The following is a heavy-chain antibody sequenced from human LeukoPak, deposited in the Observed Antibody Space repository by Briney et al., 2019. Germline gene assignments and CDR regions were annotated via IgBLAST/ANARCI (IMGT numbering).Heavy chain of an antibody. J-gene: IGHJ4*02. CDR2: ISEDGSNK. V-gene: IGHV3-30*03. Sequence: GGSLRLSCAASRFTFSSYGMHWVRQAPGKGLEWVANISEDGSNKYYADSVKGRFTISRDNSKNTLYLQMNSLRVEDTAVYYCALLPPRYFDWYDWGQGTLVTVSS. CDR3: ALLPPRYFDWYD. D-gene: IGHD3-9*01. CDR1: RFTFSSYG.